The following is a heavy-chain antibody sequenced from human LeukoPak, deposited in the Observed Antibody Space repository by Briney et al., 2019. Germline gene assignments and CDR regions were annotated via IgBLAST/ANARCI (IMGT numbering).Heavy chain of an antibody. CDR3: AKGRERSDWYNFDY. CDR2: ISRSDDST. D-gene: IGHD1-14*01. Sequence: GGSLRLSCAASGFIFSTYAMSWVSQAPGKGLEWVSVISRSDDSTYYADSVKGRFTISRDNSKNTLFLQMSSLEVEDTAVYYCAKGRERSDWYNFDYWGQGTLVTVSS. V-gene: IGHV3-23*01. CDR1: GFIFSTYA. J-gene: IGHJ4*02.